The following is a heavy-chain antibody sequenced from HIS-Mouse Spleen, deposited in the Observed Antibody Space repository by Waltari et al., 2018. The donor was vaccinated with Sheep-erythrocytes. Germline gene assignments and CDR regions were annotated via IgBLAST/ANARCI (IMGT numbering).Heavy chain of an antibody. J-gene: IGHJ4*02. Sequence: QLQLQESGPGLVKPSETLSLTCTVSGGSISSSSYYWGWIRQPPGKGLEWIGSIYYSGSTYDNPSLKSRGTISVDTSKNQFSLKLSSVTAADTAVYYCARLYYYDSSGYYFDYWGQGTLVTVSS. CDR1: GGSISSSSYY. CDR3: ARLYYYDSSGYYFDY. D-gene: IGHD3-22*01. V-gene: IGHV4-39*01. CDR2: IYYSGST.